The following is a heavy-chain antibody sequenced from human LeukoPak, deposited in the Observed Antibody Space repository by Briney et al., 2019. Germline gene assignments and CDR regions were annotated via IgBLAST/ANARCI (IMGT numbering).Heavy chain of an antibody. CDR1: GGSISSGSYY. CDR2: IYYSGST. Sequence: SETLSLTCTVSGGSISSGSYYWSWIRQPPGKGLEWIGYIYYSGSTYYNPSLKSRVTISVDTSKNQFSLKLSSVTAADTAVYYCARVQAAAGGIDYWGQGTLVTVSS. D-gene: IGHD6-13*01. J-gene: IGHJ4*02. CDR3: ARVQAAAGGIDY. V-gene: IGHV4-30-4*01.